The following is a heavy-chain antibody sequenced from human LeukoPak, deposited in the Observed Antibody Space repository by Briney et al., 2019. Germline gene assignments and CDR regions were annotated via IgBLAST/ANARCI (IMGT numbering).Heavy chain of an antibody. J-gene: IGHJ4*02. Sequence: SETLSLTCAVSGGSISSGGYSWSWIRQPPGKGLEWIGYIYHSGSTYYNPSLKSRVTISVDTSKNQFSLKLSSVTAADTAVYYCARDRGEMDYWGQGTLVTVSS. CDR2: IYHSGST. CDR1: GGSISSGGYS. D-gene: IGHD3-10*01. CDR3: ARDRGEMDY. V-gene: IGHV4-30-2*01.